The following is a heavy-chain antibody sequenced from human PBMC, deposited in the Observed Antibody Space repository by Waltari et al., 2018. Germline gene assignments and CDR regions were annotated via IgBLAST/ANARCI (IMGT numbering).Heavy chain of an antibody. CDR2: IRSKAYGGTT. D-gene: IGHD3-3*01. CDR1: GFTFGDYA. CDR3: TRDNDFWSGPHYYGMDV. V-gene: IGHV3-49*03. Sequence: EVQLVESGGGLVQPGRSLRLSCPASGFTFGDYAMSWFRQAPGKGLEWVGFIRSKAYGGTTEYAASVKGRFTISRDDSKSIAYLQMNSLKTEDTAVYYCTRDNDFWSGPHYYGMDVWGQGTTVTVSS. J-gene: IGHJ6*02.